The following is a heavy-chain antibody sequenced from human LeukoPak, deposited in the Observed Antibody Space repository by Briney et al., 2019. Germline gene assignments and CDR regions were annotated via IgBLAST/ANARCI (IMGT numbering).Heavy chain of an antibody. CDR1: GGSISRHY. CDR2: IPYSGST. CDR3: ARLLNNDNSGDPDTFDM. V-gene: IGHV4-59*08. J-gene: IGHJ3*02. D-gene: IGHD3-22*01. Sequence: SETLSLTCSVSGGSISRHYWSWIRQPPGKGLEWIGYIPYSGSTRYNPSFQSRVTISMEMSKTHFSLKLTSVTAADTAVYYCARLLNNDNSGDPDTFDMWGPGTMVTVSS.